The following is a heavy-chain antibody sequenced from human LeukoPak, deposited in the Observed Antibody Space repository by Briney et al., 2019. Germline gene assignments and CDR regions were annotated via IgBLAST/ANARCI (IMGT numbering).Heavy chain of an antibody. Sequence: ASVKVSCKASGYTFTRYGMSWVRQAPGQGLERMAWISDYNGVRDTYYAQKVQGRVTLTTDASTTTAYMELRSLRSDDTAIYYCARGRGYSGYALDYWGQGTQVTVSS. CDR2: ISDYNGVRDT. CDR1: GYTFTRYG. J-gene: IGHJ4*02. D-gene: IGHD5-12*01. V-gene: IGHV1-18*01. CDR3: ARGRGYSGYALDY.